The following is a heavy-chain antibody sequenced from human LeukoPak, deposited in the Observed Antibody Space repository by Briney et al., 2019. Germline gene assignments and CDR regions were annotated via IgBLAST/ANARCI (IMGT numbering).Heavy chain of an antibody. D-gene: IGHD1-1*01. CDR1: GGSISSYY. CDR3: ARAGTGTGGWNWFDP. V-gene: IGHV4-4*07. CDR2: IYPSVST. J-gene: IGHJ5*02. Sequence: SETLSLTCTVSGGSISSYYWSWIRQPAGKGLELIGRIYPSVSTNYNPSLKSRVTISVDTSKNQFSMKLSSVTAADTAVYYCARAGTGTGGWNWFDPWGQGTLVTVSS.